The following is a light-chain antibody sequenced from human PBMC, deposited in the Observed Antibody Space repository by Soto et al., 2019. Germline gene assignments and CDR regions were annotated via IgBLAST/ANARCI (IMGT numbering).Light chain of an antibody. J-gene: IGLJ1*01. CDR1: SSDVGSYNL. CDR2: EVS. V-gene: IGLV2-23*02. Sequence: QSVLTHPASESGSPGQSITISCTGTSSDVGSYNLVSWYQQHPGKAPKVMIYEVSKRPSGVSNRFSGSKSGNTASLTISGLQAEDEADYYCCSYAGSSTYVFGTGTKVTVL. CDR3: CSYAGSSTYV.